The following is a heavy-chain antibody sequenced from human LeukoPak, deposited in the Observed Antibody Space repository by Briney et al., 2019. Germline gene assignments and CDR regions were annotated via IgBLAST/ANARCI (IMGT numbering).Heavy chain of an antibody. CDR1: GYTFTSYG. D-gene: IGHD2-2*01. Sequence: GASVKVSCKASGYTFTSYGFSWVRQAPGQGLEWMGWISAYNGNTNYAQKLQGRVTMTTDTSTSTAYMELRSLRSDDTAVYYCARDTYSSSWNQQLVHSPADFWGQGTLVTVSS. CDR2: ISAYNGNT. V-gene: IGHV1-18*01. J-gene: IGHJ4*02. CDR3: ARDTYSSSWNQQLVHSPADF.